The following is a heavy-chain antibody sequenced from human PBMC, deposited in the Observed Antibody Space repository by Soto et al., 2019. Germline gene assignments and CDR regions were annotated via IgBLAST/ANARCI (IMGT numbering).Heavy chain of an antibody. D-gene: IGHD3-10*01. CDR3: ASTHAAVHAFDI. Sequence: PGGSLRLSCAASGFTVSSNYMSWVRQAPGKGLEWVSVIYSGGRTYYADSVKGRFTISRDNSKNTLYLQMNSLRAEDTAVYYCASTHAAVHAFDIWGQGTMVTVSS. J-gene: IGHJ3*02. CDR2: IYSGGRT. CDR1: GFTVSSNY. V-gene: IGHV3-53*01.